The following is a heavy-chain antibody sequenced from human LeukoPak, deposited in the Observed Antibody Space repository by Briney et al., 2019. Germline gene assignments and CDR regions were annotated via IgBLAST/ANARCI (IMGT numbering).Heavy chain of an antibody. CDR2: INHSGST. Sequence: SETLSLTCAVYGGSFSGYYWSWIRQPPGKGLEWIGEINHSGSTNYNPSLKSRVTISVDTSKNQFSPKLSSVTAADTAVYYCARGSTSCYKYWGQGTLVTVSS. J-gene: IGHJ4*02. CDR1: GGSFSGYY. D-gene: IGHD2-2*02. CDR3: ARGSTSCYKY. V-gene: IGHV4-34*01.